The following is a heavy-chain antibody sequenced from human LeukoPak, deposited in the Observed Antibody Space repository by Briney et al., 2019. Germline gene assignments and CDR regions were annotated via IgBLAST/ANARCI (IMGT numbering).Heavy chain of an antibody. CDR3: ASRSYYHAGGGAFDI. CDR2: MDDSGST. V-gene: IGHV4-59*08. J-gene: IGHJ3*02. Sequence: SETLSLNCTVSGGSISRYYWSWIRQPPGKGLEWIGSMDDSGSTNYNPSLKSRVTISVDTSKNQFSLRLSSVTAADTAVYYCASRSYYHAGGGAFDIWGQGTMVTVSS. CDR1: GGSISRYY. D-gene: IGHD3-10*01.